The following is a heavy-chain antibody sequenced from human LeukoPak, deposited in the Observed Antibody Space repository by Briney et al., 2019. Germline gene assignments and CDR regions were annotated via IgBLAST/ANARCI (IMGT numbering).Heavy chain of an antibody. CDR2: VYFSGST. D-gene: IGHD3-3*01. Sequence: PSETLSLACTVSGGSTSHSSYYWGWIRQPPGKGLEWIGNVYFSGSTHYTPSLKSRVIISVDTSKNQFSLKLKSVTAADTAVYYCARHKRYDFWSGLEADYWGQGTLVTVFS. CDR1: GGSTSHSSYY. J-gene: IGHJ4*02. V-gene: IGHV4-39*01. CDR3: ARHKRYDFWSGLEADY.